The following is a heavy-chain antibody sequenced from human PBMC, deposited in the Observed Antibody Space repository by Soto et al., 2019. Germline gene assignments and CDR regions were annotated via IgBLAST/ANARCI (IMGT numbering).Heavy chain of an antibody. Sequence: QVQLVESGGGVVQPGRSLRLSCAASGFTFSSYGMHWVRQAPGKGLEWVAVIWYDGSNKYYADSVKGRFTISRDNSKNTMYLQMNSLRAEDTAVYYCARDGIAARHDAFDIWGQWTMVTVAS. CDR2: IWYDGSNK. V-gene: IGHV3-33*01. CDR3: ARDGIAARHDAFDI. D-gene: IGHD6-6*01. CDR1: GFTFSSYG. J-gene: IGHJ3*02.